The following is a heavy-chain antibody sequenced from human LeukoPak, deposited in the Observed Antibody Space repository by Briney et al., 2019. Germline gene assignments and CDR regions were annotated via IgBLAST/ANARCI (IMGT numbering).Heavy chain of an antibody. CDR2: IYYGGST. Sequence: PSETLSLTCTVSGGSISSGGYYWSWIHQHPGKGLEWIGYIYYGGSTYYNPSLKSRVTILVDTSKNQFSLKLSSVTAADTAVYYCARDRAARPHFDYWGQGTLVTVSS. CDR1: GGSISSGGYY. CDR3: ARDRAARPHFDY. V-gene: IGHV4-31*03. D-gene: IGHD6-6*01. J-gene: IGHJ4*02.